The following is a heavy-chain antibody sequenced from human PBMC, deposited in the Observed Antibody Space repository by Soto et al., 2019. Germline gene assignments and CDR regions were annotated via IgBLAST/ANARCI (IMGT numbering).Heavy chain of an antibody. CDR1: GGPFSGYY. D-gene: IGHD2-15*01. CDR2: INHSGVT. Sequence: SETLSLTCGAYGGPFSGYYWTWIRQPPGKGLEWIGEINHSGVTTYNPSLASRVTISVDTSKDQISLRLRSMTAADAAVYYCARGGFHGGNYYIFDYWGQGTLVTVSS. V-gene: IGHV4-34*01. J-gene: IGHJ4*02. CDR3: ARGGFHGGNYYIFDY.